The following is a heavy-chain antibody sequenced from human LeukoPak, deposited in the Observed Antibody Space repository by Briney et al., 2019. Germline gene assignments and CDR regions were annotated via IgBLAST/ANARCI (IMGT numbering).Heavy chain of an antibody. CDR1: GLTFSSYA. J-gene: IGHJ4*02. Sequence: GRCLRLSCAPSGLTFSSYAMSWVRQAPGKRLEWVSGISGNGGGTYYPDSVNGRLPISSASSKNTLYLTMYTLRGGASAVYYCAMWFGYSRSWFYNWGQGTLVTVAS. V-gene: IGHV3-23*01. CDR3: AMWFGYSRSWFYN. D-gene: IGHD6-13*01. CDR2: ISGNGGGT.